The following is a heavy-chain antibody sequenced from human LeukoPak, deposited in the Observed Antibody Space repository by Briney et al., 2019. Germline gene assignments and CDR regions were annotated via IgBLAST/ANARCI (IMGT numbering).Heavy chain of an antibody. V-gene: IGHV1-18*01. CDR1: GYTFTRYG. CDR2: ISAYNGNT. Sequence: ASVKVSCEASGYTFTRYGISWVRQAPGQGLEWMGWISAYNGNTNYAQKLQGRVTMTTDTSTSTAYMVLRSLRSDDTAVYYCAGGRKRTYYYDSSGPPGADFDYWGQGTLVTVSS. J-gene: IGHJ4*02. D-gene: IGHD3-22*01. CDR3: AGGRKRTYYYDSSGPPGADFDY.